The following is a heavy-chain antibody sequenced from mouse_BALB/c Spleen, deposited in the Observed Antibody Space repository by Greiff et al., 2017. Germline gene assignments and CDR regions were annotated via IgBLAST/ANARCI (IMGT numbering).Heavy chain of an antibody. CDR1: GFTFSSYG. Sequence: DVMLVESGGDLVKPGGSLKLSCAASGFTFSSYGMSWVRQTPDKRLEWVATISSGGSYTYYPDSVKGRFTISRDNAKNTLYLQMSSLKSEDTAMCYSARQRGYDGGAMDYWGQGTSVTVSS. D-gene: IGHD2-14*01. CDR2: ISSGGSYT. J-gene: IGHJ4*01. V-gene: IGHV5-6*02. CDR3: ARQRGYDGGAMDY.